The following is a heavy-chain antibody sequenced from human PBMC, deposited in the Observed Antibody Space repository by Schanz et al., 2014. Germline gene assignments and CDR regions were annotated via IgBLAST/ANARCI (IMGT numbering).Heavy chain of an antibody. D-gene: IGHD1-1*01. CDR1: GFTFSSYA. J-gene: IGHJ5*02. CDR2: VPFDGSQK. V-gene: IGHV3-30*04. CDR3: ARGRVLES. Sequence: QVQLVESGGGVVQPGRSLRLSCAASGFTFSSYALHWVRQAPGKGLEWVAFVPFDGSQKFYADSVKGRFTISRDNSKNTVYLQMNSLRAEDTAVYYCARGRVLESWGQGTLVTVSS.